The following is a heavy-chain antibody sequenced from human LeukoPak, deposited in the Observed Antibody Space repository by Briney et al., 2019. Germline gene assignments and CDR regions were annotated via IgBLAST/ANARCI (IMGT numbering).Heavy chain of an antibody. CDR2: INSDGSST. J-gene: IGHJ4*02. D-gene: IGHD6-19*01. V-gene: IGHV3-74*01. CDR1: GFTFSSNW. CDR3: SRDPDSSGWSSKDY. Sequence: PGGSLRLSCAASGFTFSSNWMDWVRQAPGKGLVWVSRINSDGSSTTYADSVRGRFTISRDNAKNTLYMQMNSLRAEDTAVYYCSRDPDSSGWSSKDYWGQGTLVTVSS.